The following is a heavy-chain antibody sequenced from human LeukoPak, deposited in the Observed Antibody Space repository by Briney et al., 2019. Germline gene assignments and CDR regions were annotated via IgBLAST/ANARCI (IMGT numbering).Heavy chain of an antibody. CDR2: IKQDGRQR. J-gene: IGHJ4*02. Sequence: GGTVRLSCTASRYTLNDYWMTWLPQAPGKAPEGAANIKQDGRQRYYMDAGRGRFTIYRDNAKNSLYLKMKGLRAEATAVFYCARRGGSSSRRSPIDYWGQGTLVTVSS. V-gene: IGHV3-7*01. CDR1: RYTLNDYW. D-gene: IGHD6-6*01. CDR3: ARRGGSSSRRSPIDY.